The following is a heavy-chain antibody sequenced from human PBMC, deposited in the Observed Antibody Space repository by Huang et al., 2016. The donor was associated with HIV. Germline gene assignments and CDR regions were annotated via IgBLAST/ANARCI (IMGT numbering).Heavy chain of an antibody. D-gene: IGHD3-9*01. CDR1: EYTLTELS. CDR3: ATGFDVFFDF. J-gene: IGHJ4*02. CDR2: CDPEIGET. Sequence: QVQLVQSRAEVKKPGASVKVSCKVSEYTLTELSIHWVRQPPGKGLEWMGGCDPEIGETSYAQKCQGRVTMTEDTSTETAVMELSGLRPEDTAVYYCATGFDVFFDFWGQGTLVTVSS. V-gene: IGHV1-24*01.